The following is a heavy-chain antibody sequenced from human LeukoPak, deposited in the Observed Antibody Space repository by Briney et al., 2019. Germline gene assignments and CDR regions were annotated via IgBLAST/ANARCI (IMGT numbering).Heavy chain of an antibody. J-gene: IGHJ4*02. CDR1: GFTFSDYY. CDR2: ISSSGDTI. D-gene: IGHD3-10*01. Sequence: GGSLRLSCAASGFTFSDYYMSWIRQAPGKGLEWISYISSSGDTIFYADSVKGRFTISRDNAKNTLDLQMNSLRAEDTAVYYCAKVITPMVRGVILDYWGQGTLVTVSS. CDR3: AKVITPMVRGVILDY. V-gene: IGHV3-11*01.